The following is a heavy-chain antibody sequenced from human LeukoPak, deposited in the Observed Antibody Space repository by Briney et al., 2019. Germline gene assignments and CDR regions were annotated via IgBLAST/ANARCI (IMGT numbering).Heavy chain of an antibody. CDR1: GGSISSGGYY. J-gene: IGHJ4*02. CDR3: ARFSSSVGSFDY. D-gene: IGHD6-19*01. Sequence: SETLSLTCTVSGGSISSGGYYWSWIRQHPGKGLEWIGYIYYSGSTYYNPSLKSRVTISVDTSKNQFSLKLSSVTAADTAVYYCARFSSSVGSFDYWAREPWSPSPQ. CDR2: IYYSGST. V-gene: IGHV4-31*03.